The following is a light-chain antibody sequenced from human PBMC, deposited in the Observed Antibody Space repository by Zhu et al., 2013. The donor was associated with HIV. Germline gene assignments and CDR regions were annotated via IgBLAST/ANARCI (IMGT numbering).Light chain of an antibody. Sequence: QVTQSPSSLSASVGDRVTITCRASQTINRYVNWYQQKPGKAPKLLIYAASSLQTGVPSRFSGSGSGTDFTLTISSLQPEDFATYYCQQSYSTLGTFGQGTKVEIK. V-gene: IGKV1-39*01. J-gene: IGKJ1*01. CDR3: QQSYSTLGT. CDR2: AAS. CDR1: QTINRY.